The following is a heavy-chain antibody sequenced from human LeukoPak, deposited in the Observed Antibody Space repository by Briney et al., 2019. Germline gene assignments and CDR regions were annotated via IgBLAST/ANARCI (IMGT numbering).Heavy chain of an antibody. V-gene: IGHV5-51*01. CDR3: ARGPYAYTSSATLGSYNWFDP. CDR2: IYPGDSHT. CDR1: GYSFPNYW. J-gene: IGHJ5*02. Sequence: GESLKISCKGSGYSFPNYWIGWVRQMPGKGLEWMGSIYPGDSHTRYSPSFQDQVTISVDKSISTAYLQWGSLKASDTAMYYCARGPYAYTSSATLGSYNWFDPWGQGSLVTVSS. D-gene: IGHD2-2*02.